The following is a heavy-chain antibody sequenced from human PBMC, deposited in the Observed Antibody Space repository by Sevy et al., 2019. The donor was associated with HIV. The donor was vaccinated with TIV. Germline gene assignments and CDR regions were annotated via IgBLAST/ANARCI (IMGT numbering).Heavy chain of an antibody. D-gene: IGHD3-22*01. V-gene: IGHV4-34*01. Sequence: SETLSLTCAVYGGSFSRYYWIWIRQPPGKGLEWIGEINHSGSTNYNPSLESRVTISVDTSKNQFSLKLSSVTAADTAVYYCAGFDSSGYYFDYWGQGTLVTVSS. CDR2: INHSGST. J-gene: IGHJ4*02. CDR3: AGFDSSGYYFDY. CDR1: GGSFSRYY.